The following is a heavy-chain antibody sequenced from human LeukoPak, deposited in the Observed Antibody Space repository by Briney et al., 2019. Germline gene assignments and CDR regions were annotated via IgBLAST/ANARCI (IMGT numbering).Heavy chain of an antibody. J-gene: IGHJ4*02. Sequence: SETLSLTCAVSGGSISSSNWWSWVRQPPGKGLEWIGEIYHSGSTNYNPSLKSRVTISVDKSKNQFSLKVSSLTAADTAVYFCARGTFGDPLGFFDNWGQGTLVTVSS. CDR1: GGSISSSNW. CDR2: IYHSGST. CDR3: ARGTFGDPLGFFDN. D-gene: IGHD3-10*01. V-gene: IGHV4-4*02.